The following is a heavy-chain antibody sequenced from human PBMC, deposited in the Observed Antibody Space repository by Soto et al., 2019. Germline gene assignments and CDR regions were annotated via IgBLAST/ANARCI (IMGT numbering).Heavy chain of an antibody. CDR1: TDSSSFTNSY. J-gene: IGHJ4*02. CDR3: ARHRIEVVWRGFDF. Sequence: SETLSLTCTVSTDSSSFTNSYWGWIRQPPGKGLQWIGSSSYNGGTFYNPSLKGRVVISFDTSKKQSSLQVTSVTAADTAFYFCARHRIEVVWRGFDFWGQGSPVTVSS. V-gene: IGHV4-39*01. CDR2: SSYNGGT. D-gene: IGHD3-10*01.